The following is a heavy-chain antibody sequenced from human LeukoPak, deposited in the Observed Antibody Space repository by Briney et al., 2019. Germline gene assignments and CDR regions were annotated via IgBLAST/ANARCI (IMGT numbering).Heavy chain of an antibody. CDR2: INSDGSST. D-gene: IGHD6-19*01. CDR3: ARYRGSSGWSYDAFDI. Sequence: PGGSLRLSCAASGFTFSSYWMHWVRQAPGKGLVWVSRINSDGSSTSYADSVKGRFTIPRDNAKNTLYLQMNSLRAEDTAVYYCARYRGSSGWSYDAFDIWGQGTMVTVSS. V-gene: IGHV3-74*01. J-gene: IGHJ3*02. CDR1: GFTFSSYW.